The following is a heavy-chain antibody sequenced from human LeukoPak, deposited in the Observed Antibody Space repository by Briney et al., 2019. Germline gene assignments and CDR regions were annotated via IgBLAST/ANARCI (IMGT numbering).Heavy chain of an antibody. D-gene: IGHD4-11*01. V-gene: IGHV1-2*02. Sequence: ASATVSCKASGYTFTGYYMHWVRQAPGQGLEWMGWINPNSGGTNYAQKFQGRVTMTRDTSISTAYMELSRLRSDGTAVYYCAVTTGTTVGYFQHWGQGTLVTVSS. CDR3: AVTTGTTVGYFQH. J-gene: IGHJ1*01. CDR2: INPNSGGT. CDR1: GYTFTGYY.